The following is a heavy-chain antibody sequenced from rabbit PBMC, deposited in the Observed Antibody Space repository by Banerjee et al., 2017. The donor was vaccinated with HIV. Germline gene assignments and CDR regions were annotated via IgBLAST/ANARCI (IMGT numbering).Heavy chain of an antibody. V-gene: IGHV1S45*01. D-gene: IGHD8-1*01. Sequence: QEQLEESGGDLVKPGASLTLTCTASGFSFSDSYYMCWVRQAPGKGLEWIACIFCSSGSTYYASWAKGRFTITRSTSLNTVTLQLNSLTAADTATYFCAASSHYCGGAFDPWGPGTLVTVS. J-gene: IGHJ2*01. CDR3: AASSHYCGGAFDP. CDR1: GFSFSDSYY. CDR2: IFCSSGST.